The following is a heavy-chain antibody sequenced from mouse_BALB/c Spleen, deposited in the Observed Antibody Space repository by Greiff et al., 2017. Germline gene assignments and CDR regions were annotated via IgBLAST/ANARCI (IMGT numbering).Heavy chain of an antibody. CDR1: GYTFTSYT. D-gene: IGHD1-1*01. V-gene: IGHV1-4*01. CDR2: INPSSGYT. J-gene: IGHJ3*01. CDR3: ARSSVYYYGSSYVGFAY. Sequence: VQLQQSGAELARPGASVKMSCKASGYTFTSYTMHWVKQRPGQGLEWIGYINPSSGYTNYNQKFKDKATLTADKSSSTAYMQLSSLTSEDSAVYYCARSSVYYYGSSYVGFAYWGQGTLVTVSA.